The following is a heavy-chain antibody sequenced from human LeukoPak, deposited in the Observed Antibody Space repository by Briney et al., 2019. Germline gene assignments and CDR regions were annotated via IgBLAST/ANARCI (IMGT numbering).Heavy chain of an antibody. CDR2: IYYSGST. Sequence: SETLSLTCTVSGGSISSYYWSWIRQPPGKGLEWIGYIYYSGSTNYNPSLKSRVTISVDTSKNQFSLKLSSVTAADTAVYYCARATGQVQGEWFDPWGQGTLVTVSS. CDR3: ARATGQVQGEWFDP. D-gene: IGHD5-24*01. J-gene: IGHJ5*02. CDR1: GGSISSYY. V-gene: IGHV4-59*01.